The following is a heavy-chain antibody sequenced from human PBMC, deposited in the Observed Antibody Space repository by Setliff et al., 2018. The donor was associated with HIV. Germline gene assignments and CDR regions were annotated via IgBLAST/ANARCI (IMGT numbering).Heavy chain of an antibody. J-gene: IGHJ4*02. CDR2: IYHSGST. Sequence: PSETLSLTCTVSGGSISSGAYYWGWIRQPPGKGLEWIGSIYHSGSTYYNPSLKSRLTISVDTSKNEFSLKMASVTAADTAVYFCARQRAVAGINDYWGQGTLVTVSS. V-gene: IGHV4-39*01. CDR1: GGSISSGAYY. D-gene: IGHD6-19*01. CDR3: ARQRAVAGINDY.